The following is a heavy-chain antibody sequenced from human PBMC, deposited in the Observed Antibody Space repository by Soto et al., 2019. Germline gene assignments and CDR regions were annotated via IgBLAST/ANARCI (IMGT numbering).Heavy chain of an antibody. CDR2: ISYDGTNK. CDR1: GFTCSSYG. D-gene: IGHD2-15*01. J-gene: IGHJ6*02. CDR3: AKGSVVVVAATLDYYYGMDV. Sequence: HPGGSLRRSCAASGFTCSSYGMHWVRQAPGKGLEWVAVISYDGTNKYYADSVKGRFTISRDNSKNTLYLQMNSLRAEDTAVYYCAKGSVVVVAATLDYYYGMDVWGQGTTVTVSS. V-gene: IGHV3-30*18.